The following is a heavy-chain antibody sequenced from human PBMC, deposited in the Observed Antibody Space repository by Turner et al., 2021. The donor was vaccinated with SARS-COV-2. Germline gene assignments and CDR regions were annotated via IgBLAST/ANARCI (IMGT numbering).Heavy chain of an antibody. D-gene: IGHD6-19*01. CDR1: GYTLTELS. Sequence: QVQLFQSGAEVKTPVASVKVSCKVSGYTLTELSMHWVRQAPGKGLEWRGGFDPEDVETSYAKKFQGRVTMTEDTSTDKAYMELSSLRSEDTAVYYCETVFAVAGLSYGMDVWGQGTTVTVSS. CDR2: FDPEDVET. V-gene: IGHV1-24*01. CDR3: ETVFAVAGLSYGMDV. J-gene: IGHJ6*02.